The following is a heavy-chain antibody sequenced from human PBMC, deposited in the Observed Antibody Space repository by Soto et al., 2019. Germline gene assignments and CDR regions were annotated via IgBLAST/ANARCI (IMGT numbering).Heavy chain of an antibody. J-gene: IGHJ3*02. Sequence: GESLKISCAASGFTFSSYWMHWVRQAPGKGLGWVSRINSDGSSTSYADSVKGRFTISRDNAKNTLYLQMNSLRAEDTAVYYCARDRGGGAFDIWGQGTMVTVSS. CDR3: ARDRGGGAFDI. D-gene: IGHD2-15*01. V-gene: IGHV3-74*01. CDR1: GFTFSSYW. CDR2: INSDGSST.